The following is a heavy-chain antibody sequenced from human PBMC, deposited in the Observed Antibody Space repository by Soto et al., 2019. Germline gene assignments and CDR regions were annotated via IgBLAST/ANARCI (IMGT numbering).Heavy chain of an antibody. CDR1: WYTLTRYY. J-gene: IGHJ3*02. CDR2: INPNSGGT. Sequence: ASGKGSCQASWYTLTRYYFHRVGQAPGQGLEWMGWINPNSGGTNYAQKFQGWVTMTRDTSISTAYMELSRLRSDDTAVYYCARVDGDYYDAFDIWGQGTMVTVSS. CDR3: ARVDGDYYDAFDI. D-gene: IGHD4-17*01. V-gene: IGHV1-2*04.